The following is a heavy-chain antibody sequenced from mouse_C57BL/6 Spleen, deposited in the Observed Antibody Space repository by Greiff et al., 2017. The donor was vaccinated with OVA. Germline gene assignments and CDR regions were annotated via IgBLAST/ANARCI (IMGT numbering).Heavy chain of an antibody. Sequence: VQLQESDAELVKPGASVKISCKVSGYTFTDHTIHWMKQRPEQGLEWIGYIYPRDGSTKYNEKFKGKATLTADNSSSTAYLQLNSLNTEDSADYFCARSDYWGSLAWFAYWGQGTLVTVSA. J-gene: IGHJ3*01. CDR1: GYTFTDHT. V-gene: IGHV1-78*01. CDR3: ARSDYWGSLAWFAY. CDR2: IYPRDGST. D-gene: IGHD1-1*01.